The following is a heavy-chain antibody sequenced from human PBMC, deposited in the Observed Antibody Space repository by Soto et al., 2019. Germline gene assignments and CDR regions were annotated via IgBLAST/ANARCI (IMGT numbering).Heavy chain of an antibody. CDR1: GYTFTSYG. D-gene: IGHD2-2*01. J-gene: IGHJ4*01. Sequence: GAAGKACCKASGYTFTSYGISWGRQAPGQGLEWMGWISAYNGNTNYAQKLQGRVTMTTDTSTSTAYMELRSLRPDDTAVYYCARRAETNCCNGSAADKNYFHSWRHGLLVSVPP. CDR3: ARRAETNCCNGSAADKNYFHS. V-gene: IGHV1-18*04. CDR2: ISAYNGNT.